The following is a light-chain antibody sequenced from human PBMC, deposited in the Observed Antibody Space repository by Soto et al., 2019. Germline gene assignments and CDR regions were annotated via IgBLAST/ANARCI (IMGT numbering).Light chain of an antibody. CDR3: QQDGSSSWT. CDR2: GAS. Sequence: EIVLTQSPGTLSLSPGERATLSCRASQSVSSIYLAWYQHNPGQAPRLLIYGASSRAPGIPDRFSGSGSGTDFTLTLSRLEPEEFAVYYCQQDGSSSWTCGRGTTVEIK. J-gene: IGKJ1*01. V-gene: IGKV3-20*01. CDR1: QSVSSIY.